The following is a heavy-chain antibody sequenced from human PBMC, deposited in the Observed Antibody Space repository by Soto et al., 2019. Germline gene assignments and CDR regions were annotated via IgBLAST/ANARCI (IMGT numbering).Heavy chain of an antibody. D-gene: IGHD2-2*01. CDR3: ARAWGYCISTSCYLYYYYGMDV. CDR2: IYYSGST. Sequence: SETLSLTCTVSGGSISSGGYYWSWIRQHPGKGLEWIGYIYYSGSTYYNPSLKSRVTISVDTSKNQFSLKLSSVTAADTAVYYCARAWGYCISTSCYLYYYYGMDVWGQGTTVTVSS. V-gene: IGHV4-31*03. CDR1: GGSISSGGYY. J-gene: IGHJ6*02.